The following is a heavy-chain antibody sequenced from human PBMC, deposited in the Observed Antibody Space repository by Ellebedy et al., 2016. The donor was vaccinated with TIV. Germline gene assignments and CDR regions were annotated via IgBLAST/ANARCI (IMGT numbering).Heavy chain of an antibody. CDR3: ARDCSGGTCFSGGVDY. Sequence: SETLSLXXTVSGNSISSSYWSWIRQSAGKGLEWIGRVYIDGNSNYNPSLKSRVTMSVDTSKNQFSLTLTSVTAADTAVYYCARDCSGGTCFSGGVDYWGQGTLVTVSS. J-gene: IGHJ4*02. CDR2: VYIDGNS. CDR1: GNSISSSY. D-gene: IGHD2-15*01. V-gene: IGHV4-4*07.